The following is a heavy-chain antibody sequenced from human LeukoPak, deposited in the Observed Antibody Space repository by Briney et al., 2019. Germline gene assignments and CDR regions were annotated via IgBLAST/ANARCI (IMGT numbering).Heavy chain of an antibody. J-gene: IGHJ4*02. CDR3: ASGYFVHTFDF. Sequence: SETLSLTCTVSGVSIRSTSYYWGWIRQPPGKGLEWIGSIYFSGNTYYNPSLKTRVTIYIDTSKNQFSLKLTSVTAAHTAIFYCASGYFVHTFDFWGQGTLGTVSS. D-gene: IGHD2-2*03. CDR2: IYFSGNT. V-gene: IGHV4-39*01. CDR1: GVSIRSTSYY.